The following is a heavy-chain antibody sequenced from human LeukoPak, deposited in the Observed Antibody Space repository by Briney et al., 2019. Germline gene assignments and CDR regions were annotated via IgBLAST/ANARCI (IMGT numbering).Heavy chain of an antibody. CDR3: ARDGQQLVLYYYYYMDV. D-gene: IGHD6-13*01. CDR2: IYSGGST. J-gene: IGHJ6*03. Sequence: GGSLRLSCAASEFSVGSNYMTWVRQAPGKGLEWVSLIYSGGSTYYADSVKGRFTISRDNSKNTLYLQMNSLRAEDTAVYYCARDGQQLVLYYYYYMDVWGKGTTVTVSS. CDR1: EFSVGSNY. V-gene: IGHV3-66*01.